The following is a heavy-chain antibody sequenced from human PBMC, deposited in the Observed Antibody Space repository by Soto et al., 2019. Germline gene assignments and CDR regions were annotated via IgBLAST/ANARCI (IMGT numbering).Heavy chain of an antibody. CDR3: ARASGSSYWFDP. J-gene: IGHJ5*02. D-gene: IGHD1-26*01. Sequence: ASVKVSCKTSGYTFTSYGISWVRQAPGQGLEWMGWISAYNGNTNYAQKFQGRVTMTTDTSTSTAYMELRSLRSDDTAVYYCARASGSSYWFDPWGQGILVTVSS. CDR2: ISAYNGNT. V-gene: IGHV1-18*01. CDR1: GYTFTSYG.